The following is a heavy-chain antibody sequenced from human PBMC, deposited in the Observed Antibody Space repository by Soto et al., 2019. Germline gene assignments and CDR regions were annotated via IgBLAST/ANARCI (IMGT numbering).Heavy chain of an antibody. CDR3: ARDSVRLGELSPRWYYYYGMDV. J-gene: IGHJ6*02. CDR1: GGTFSSYA. V-gene: IGHV1-69*12. CDR2: IIPIFGTA. Sequence: QVQLVQSGAEVKKPGSSVKVSCKASGGTFSSYAISWVRQAPGQGLEWMGGIIPIFGTANYAQKFQGRVTITADASTSTAYMELSSLRSEDTAVYYCARDSVRLGELSPRWYYYYGMDVWGQGTTVTVSS. D-gene: IGHD3-16*02.